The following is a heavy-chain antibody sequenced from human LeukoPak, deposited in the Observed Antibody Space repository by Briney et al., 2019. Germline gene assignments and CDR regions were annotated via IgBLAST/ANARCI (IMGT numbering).Heavy chain of an antibody. CDR2: IYPGDSDT. Sequence: GESLKISCETSGYTFTSYWIGWGRQMPGKGLEWMGIIYPGDSDTRYSPSFQGQVTISADRSIITAYLQWSSLKASDTAMYYCARQAYTYAPFDYWGQGTLVTVSS. D-gene: IGHD5-18*01. V-gene: IGHV5-51*01. CDR1: GYTFTSYW. CDR3: ARQAYTYAPFDY. J-gene: IGHJ4*02.